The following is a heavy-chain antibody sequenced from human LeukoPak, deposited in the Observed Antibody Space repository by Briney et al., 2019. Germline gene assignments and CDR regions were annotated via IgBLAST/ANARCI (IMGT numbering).Heavy chain of an antibody. D-gene: IGHD3-3*01. CDR2: IIPIFGTA. Sequence: SVKVSCKASGGTFSSYAISWVRQAPGQGLEWMGGIIPIFGTANYAQKFQGRVTITADESTSTAYMELSSLRSEDTAVYYCARDGRVTIFGVVIRNGMDVWGQGTTVTVSS. CDR3: ARDGRVTIFGVVIRNGMDV. J-gene: IGHJ6*02. CDR1: GGTFSSYA. V-gene: IGHV1-69*13.